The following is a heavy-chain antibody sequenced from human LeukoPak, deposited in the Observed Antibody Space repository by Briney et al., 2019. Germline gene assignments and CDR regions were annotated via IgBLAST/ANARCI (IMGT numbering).Heavy chain of an antibody. CDR2: IWYDGSKK. J-gene: IGHJ4*02. CDR1: GFTFSNYG. D-gene: IGHD3-22*01. V-gene: IGHV3-33*01. Sequence: GRSLRLSCATSGFTFSNYGMHWVRQAPGKGLECVAVIWYDGSKKYYADSVKGRFTISRDNSKNTLYLQMYSLRAEDTAVYYCAITMYYYDSNGYYSFDYWGQGTLVTVSS. CDR3: AITMYYYDSNGYYSFDY.